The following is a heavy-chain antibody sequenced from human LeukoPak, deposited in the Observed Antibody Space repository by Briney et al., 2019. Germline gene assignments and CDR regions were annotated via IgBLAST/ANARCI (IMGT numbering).Heavy chain of an antibody. V-gene: IGHV3-30*18. Sequence: PGRSLRLSCAASGFTFSSYGMHWVRQAPGKGLEWVAVISYDGSNKYYADSVKGRFTISRDNSKNTLYLQMNSPRAEDTAVYYCAKDPGYYDSSGLSYGMDVWGQGTTVTVSS. J-gene: IGHJ6*02. CDR1: GFTFSSYG. D-gene: IGHD3-22*01. CDR2: ISYDGSNK. CDR3: AKDPGYYDSSGLSYGMDV.